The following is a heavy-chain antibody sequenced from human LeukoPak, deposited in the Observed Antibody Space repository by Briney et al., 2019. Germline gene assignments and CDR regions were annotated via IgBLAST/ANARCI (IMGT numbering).Heavy chain of an antibody. V-gene: IGHV1-46*04. CDR3: ARDHSNTRTWWFDP. CDR1: GYMFTNNW. D-gene: IGHD2/OR15-2a*01. CDR2: INPTGDRT. Sequence: EASVKVSCKASGYMFTNNWIHWVRQAPGQGLEWMGVINPTGDRTFYAQMLQDRVTLTTDMSATSIYMELSSLRSEDTAVYYCARDHSNTRTWWFDPWGQGTLVIVSS. J-gene: IGHJ5*02.